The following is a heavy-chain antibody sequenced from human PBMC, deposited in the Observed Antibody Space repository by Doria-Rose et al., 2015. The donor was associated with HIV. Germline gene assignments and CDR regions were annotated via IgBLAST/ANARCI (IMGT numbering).Heavy chain of an antibody. D-gene: IGHD6-13*01. CDR1: GVSLSSPGVG. Sequence: QITLKESGPVLVKPTETLTLTCTVSGVSLSSPGVGVSWIRQPPGKALEWLANIFSGDDRAYKTSLKSRLTISRGTSKSQVVLTMTDMDPVDTATYYCARIKSSRWYHKYYFDFWGQGTLVIVSA. CDR2: IFSGDDR. CDR3: ARIKSSRWYHKYYFDF. V-gene: IGHV2-26*01. J-gene: IGHJ4*02.